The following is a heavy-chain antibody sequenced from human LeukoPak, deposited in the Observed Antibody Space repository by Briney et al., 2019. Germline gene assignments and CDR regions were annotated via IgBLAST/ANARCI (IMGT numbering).Heavy chain of an antibody. V-gene: IGHV4-39*07. CDR3: ARERAAARVPPTFDY. J-gene: IGHJ4*02. D-gene: IGHD6-13*01. Sequence: SETLSLTCTVSGGSISSSSYYWGWIRQPPGKGLEWIGEINHSGSTNYNPSLKSRVTISVDTSKNQFSLKLSSVTAADTAVYYCARERAAARVPPTFDYWGQGTLVTVSS. CDR2: INHSGST. CDR1: GGSISSSSYY.